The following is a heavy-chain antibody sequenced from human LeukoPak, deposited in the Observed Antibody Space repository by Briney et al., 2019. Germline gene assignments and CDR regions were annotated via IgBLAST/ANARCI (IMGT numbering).Heavy chain of an antibody. Sequence: QPGRSLRLSCAASGFTFSSYGTHWVRQAPGKGLEWVAVISYDGSNKYYADSVKGRFTISRDNSKNTLYLQMNSLRAEDTAVYYCAKSASGSQGFDPWGQGTLVTVSS. V-gene: IGHV3-30*18. J-gene: IGHJ5*02. CDR1: GFTFSSYG. D-gene: IGHD3-22*01. CDR2: ISYDGSNK. CDR3: AKSASGSQGFDP.